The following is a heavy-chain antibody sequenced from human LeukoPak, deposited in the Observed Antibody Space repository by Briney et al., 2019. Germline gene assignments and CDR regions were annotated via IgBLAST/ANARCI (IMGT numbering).Heavy chain of an antibody. D-gene: IGHD1-26*01. CDR2: FRASDERT. J-gene: IGHJ6*02. CDR3: ARDLRDSGSYYYYYYGMDV. CDR1: GYPFSDYT. V-gene: IGHV3-23*01. Sequence: GGSLRLSCAASGYPFSDYTLSWVREAPGRGLEWVAVFRASDERTYYAESLKDRVTISRDKSMKTLYLQMYRLRIEDTAVYYCARDLRDSGSYYYYYYGMDVWGQGTTVTVSS.